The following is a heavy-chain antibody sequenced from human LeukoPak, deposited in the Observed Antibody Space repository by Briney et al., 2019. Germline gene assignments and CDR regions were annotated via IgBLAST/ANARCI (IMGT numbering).Heavy chain of an antibody. Sequence: SVKVSCKASGGTFSSYAISWVRQAPGQGLEWMGGIIPIFGTANYAQKFQGRVTITTDESTSTAYMELSSLRSEDTAVYYCARDDDSSGYYHYYFDYWGQGTLVTVSS. D-gene: IGHD3-22*01. J-gene: IGHJ4*02. CDR3: ARDDDSSGYYHYYFDY. CDR1: GGTFSSYA. CDR2: IIPIFGTA. V-gene: IGHV1-69*05.